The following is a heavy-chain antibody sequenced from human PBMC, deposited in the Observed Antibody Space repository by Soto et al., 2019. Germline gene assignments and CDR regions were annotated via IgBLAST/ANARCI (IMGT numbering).Heavy chain of an antibody. CDR2: IKQDGSEQ. CDR1: GFTFSGYW. J-gene: IGHJ6*02. V-gene: IGHV3-7*05. Sequence: EVQLVESGGGLVQPGGSLRLSCAASGFTFSGYWMSWVRQAPGKGREWVANIKQDGSEQFYVDSVKGRFTISRDNAKNSLYLQMNSLRAEDTAVYYCAREAVWGQWTTVTVSS. CDR3: AREAV.